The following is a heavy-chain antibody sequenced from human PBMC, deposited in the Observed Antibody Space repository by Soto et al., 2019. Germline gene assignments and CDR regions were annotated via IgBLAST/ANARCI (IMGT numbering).Heavy chain of an antibody. D-gene: IGHD2-15*01. Sequence: QVQLVQSRAEVKKPGSSVKVSCKSSGGTFGSYAISWVRQAPGQGLEWMGGVIPIFGTPHYAQKFHGRVTITADIPTRTAYLELSSLKSADTAVYYCAKIRWTISLQEEDAIWGQGTLVTVSS. V-gene: IGHV1-69*06. J-gene: IGHJ4*02. CDR1: GGTFGSYA. CDR2: VIPIFGTP. CDR3: AKIRWTISLQEEDAI.